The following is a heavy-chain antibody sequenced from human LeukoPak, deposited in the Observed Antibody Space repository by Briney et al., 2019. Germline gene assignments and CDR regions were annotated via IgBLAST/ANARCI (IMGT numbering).Heavy chain of an antibody. D-gene: IGHD2-2*01. J-gene: IGHJ6*02. V-gene: IGHV1-18*01. CDR2: ISAYNGNT. Sequence: ASVKVSCKASGYTFTSYGISWVRQAPGQGLEWMGWISAYNGNTNYAQKLQGRVTMTTDTSTSTAYMELRSLRSDDTAVYYCARDSYCSSTSCLGMDVWGQGTTATVSS. CDR1: GYTFTSYG. CDR3: ARDSYCSSTSCLGMDV.